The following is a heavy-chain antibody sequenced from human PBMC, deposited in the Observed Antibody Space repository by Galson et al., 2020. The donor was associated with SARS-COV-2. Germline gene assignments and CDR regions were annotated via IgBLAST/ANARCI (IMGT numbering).Heavy chain of an antibody. J-gene: IGHJ4*02. V-gene: IGHV1-69*04. CDR2: IIPTLDRT. D-gene: IGHD6-13*01. CDR1: GGSFNNYV. CDR3: AGHSSSSSIDY. Sequence: SVKVSCKASGGSFNNYVFSWVRQAPGQGLEWMGRIIPTLDRTHSAQKFQGRVTITADKSTGTVYMELNSLRSEDTAVYYCAGHSSSSSIDYWGQGTLVTVSS.